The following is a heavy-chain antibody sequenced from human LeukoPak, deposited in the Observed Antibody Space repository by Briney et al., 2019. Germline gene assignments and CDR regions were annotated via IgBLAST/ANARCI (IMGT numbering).Heavy chain of an antibody. D-gene: IGHD1-26*01. Sequence: ASVKVSCKSSGYTFTAYYIHWVRQAPGQGLEWMGRINPNSGGTNYAQKFQGRVTMTRDTSISTAYMELSRLRSDDTAVYYCARPWEITMSERSYNWFDSWGQGTLVTVSS. J-gene: IGHJ5*01. V-gene: IGHV1-2*02. CDR1: GYTFTAYY. CDR2: INPNSGGT. CDR3: ARPWEITMSERSYNWFDS.